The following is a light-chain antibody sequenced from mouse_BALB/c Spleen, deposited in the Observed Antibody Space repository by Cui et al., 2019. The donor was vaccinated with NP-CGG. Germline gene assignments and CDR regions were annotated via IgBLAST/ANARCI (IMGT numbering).Light chain of an antibody. Sequence: QAVVTPESALTTSPGETVTLTCRPSTGTVTTSNYANWVQEKPEHLFTGLIGGTNNRVPGVPARFSGSLIGDKAALTITGAQTEDEAIYFCALWYSNHWVFGGGTKLTVL. CDR3: ALWYSNHWV. CDR2: GTN. J-gene: IGLJ1*01. CDR1: TGTVTTSNY. V-gene: IGLV1*01.